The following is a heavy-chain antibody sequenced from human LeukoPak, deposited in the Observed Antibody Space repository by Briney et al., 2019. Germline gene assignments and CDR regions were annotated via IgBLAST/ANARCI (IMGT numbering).Heavy chain of an antibody. CDR2: IYYSGSA. D-gene: IGHD1-26*01. CDR1: GGSISSASSY. J-gene: IGHJ3*02. Sequence: SETLSLTCTVSGGSISSASSYWGWIRQPPGKGLQWIGSIYYSGSAFYTPSLKGRVTISVDTSKNQFSLKLTSVTAADTAIYFCARVMARGWELSHSAFDIWGQGTLVTVSS. V-gene: IGHV4-39*01. CDR3: ARVMARGWELSHSAFDI.